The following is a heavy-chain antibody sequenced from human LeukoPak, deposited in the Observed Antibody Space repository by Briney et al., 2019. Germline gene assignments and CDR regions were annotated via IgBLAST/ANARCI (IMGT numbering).Heavy chain of an antibody. Sequence: PSETLSLTCTVSGGSIRSYYWSWIRQPPGKGLEWVGYIYYSGSPNYNPSLKSRVTTSIDTSRNQFSLKLSSVTAADTAVYYCVRVLKFYYSSGSYSYYFDYWGRGTLVTVSS. D-gene: IGHD3-10*01. J-gene: IGHJ4*02. CDR3: VRVLKFYYSSGSYSYYFDY. CDR1: GGSIRSYY. V-gene: IGHV4-59*01. CDR2: IYYSGSP.